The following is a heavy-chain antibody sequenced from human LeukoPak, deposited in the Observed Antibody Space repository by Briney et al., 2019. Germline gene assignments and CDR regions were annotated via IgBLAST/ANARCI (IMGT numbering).Heavy chain of an antibody. V-gene: IGHV1-69*06. D-gene: IGHD4-17*01. CDR3: AATAVTIRVGPDY. J-gene: IGHJ4*02. Sequence: SVKVSCKASGGTFSSYAISWVRQAPGQGLEWMGGIIPIFGTANYAQKFQGRVTITADKSTSTAYMELSSLRSEDTAVYYCAATAVTIRVGPDYWGQGTLVTVSS. CDR1: GGTFSSYA. CDR2: IIPIFGTA.